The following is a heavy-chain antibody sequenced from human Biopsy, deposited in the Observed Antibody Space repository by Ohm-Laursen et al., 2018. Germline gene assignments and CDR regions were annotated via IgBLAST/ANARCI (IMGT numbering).Heavy chain of an antibody. Sequence: ESSVKVSCNGSGYAVNDYFLHWLRQAPGQGPEWMGGISPNSGGTNYAQKFQGRVTMTTDTSTSTVYLELRRLVSDDTAVYYCARDIMNRIAGLVARSDVFDVWGQGTLVTVSS. V-gene: IGHV1-2*02. CDR3: ARDIMNRIAGLVARSDVFDV. J-gene: IGHJ3*01. CDR2: ISPNSGGT. D-gene: IGHD3-16*01. CDR1: GYAVNDYF.